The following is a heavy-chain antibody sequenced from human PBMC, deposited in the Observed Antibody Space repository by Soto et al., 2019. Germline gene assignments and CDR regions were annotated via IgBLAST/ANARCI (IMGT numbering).Heavy chain of an antibody. D-gene: IGHD2-21*01. J-gene: IGHJ6*02. Sequence: EVQLVESGGALVQPGGSLRLSCAASGFTFSNYWMYWVRQAPGKGLVWVSRLDSEGGNILYADSVKGRFTISRDNARNTLYVHLDSLRGEDTAVYYCAKDRGRVITCETIINAHHLGVWGQGTPVTVSS. CDR2: LDSEGGNI. CDR1: GFTFSNYW. V-gene: IGHV3-74*01. CDR3: AKDRGRVITCETIINAHHLGV.